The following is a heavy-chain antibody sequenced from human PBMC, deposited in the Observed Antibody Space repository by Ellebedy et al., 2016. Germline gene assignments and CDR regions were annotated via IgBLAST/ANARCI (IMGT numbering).Heavy chain of an antibody. Sequence: ASVKVSCKASGYTFTSYGISWVRQAPGQGLEWMGWISAYNGNTNYAQKLQGRVTMTTDTSTSTAYMELRSLRSEDTAVYYCARVEAEYDSSGYYRYWGQGTLVTVSS. D-gene: IGHD3-22*01. CDR2: ISAYNGNT. V-gene: IGHV1-18*01. CDR1: GYTFTSYG. CDR3: ARVEAEYDSSGYYRY. J-gene: IGHJ4*02.